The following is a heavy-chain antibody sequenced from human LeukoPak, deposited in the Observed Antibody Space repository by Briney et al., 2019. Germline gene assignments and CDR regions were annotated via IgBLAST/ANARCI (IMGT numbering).Heavy chain of an antibody. V-gene: IGHV1-2*02. D-gene: IGHD3-10*01. CDR1: GYTFTGYY. CDR2: INPNSGGT. Sequence: ASVKVSCKASGYTFTGYYMHWVRQAPGQGLEWMGWINPNSGGTNYAQKFQGRVTMNRDTSISTAYMELSRLRSDDTAVYYCARSPVGSSALGYWGQGTLVTVSS. J-gene: IGHJ4*02. CDR3: ARSPVGSSALGY.